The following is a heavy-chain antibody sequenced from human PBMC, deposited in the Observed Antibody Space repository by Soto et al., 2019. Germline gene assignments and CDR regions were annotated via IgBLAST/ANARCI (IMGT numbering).Heavy chain of an antibody. Sequence: SETLSLTCTVSGGSISSGDYYWSWIRQPPGKGLEWIGYIYYSGSTYYNPSLKSRVTISVDTSKNQFSLKLSSVTAADTAVYYCARAGQYGSGSYSAYYGMDVWGQGTTVTISS. D-gene: IGHD3-10*01. CDR2: IYYSGST. CDR3: ARAGQYGSGSYSAYYGMDV. CDR1: GGSISSGDYY. J-gene: IGHJ6*02. V-gene: IGHV4-30-4*01.